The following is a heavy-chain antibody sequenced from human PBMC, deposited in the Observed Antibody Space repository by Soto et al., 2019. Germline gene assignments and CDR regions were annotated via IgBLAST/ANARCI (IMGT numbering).Heavy chain of an antibody. CDR1: GFTFKNAW. Sequence: EVQLVESGGGLGEPGGSLRLSCEASGFTFKNAWMSWLRQAPGRGLEWVGRIISNSDGGTAEYAAPVNGRFTISRDDSKNTLYLQMNSLKTEDTAVYYCTTDEGDSRSFYNFDYWDQGALVTVSS. J-gene: IGHJ4*02. D-gene: IGHD3-22*01. V-gene: IGHV3-15*07. CDR2: IISNSDGGTA. CDR3: TTDEGDSRSFYNFDY.